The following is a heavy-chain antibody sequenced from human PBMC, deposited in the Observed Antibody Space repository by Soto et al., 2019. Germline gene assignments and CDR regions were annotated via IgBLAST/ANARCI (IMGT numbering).Heavy chain of an antibody. CDR1: GFTFSSYE. Sequence: LRLSCAASGFTFSSYEMNWVRQAPGKGLEGVSYISSSGSTIYYADSVKGRITISRDNAKNSLYLQMNSLIAEDTAVYYCARSYYDSSGYYVDPFDIWGQGTMVTVSS. D-gene: IGHD3-22*01. CDR3: ARSYYDSSGYYVDPFDI. J-gene: IGHJ3*02. CDR2: ISSSGSTI. V-gene: IGHV3-48*03.